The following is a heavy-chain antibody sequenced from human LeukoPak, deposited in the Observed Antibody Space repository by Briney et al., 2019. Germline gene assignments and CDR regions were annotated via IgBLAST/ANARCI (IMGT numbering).Heavy chain of an antibody. D-gene: IGHD3-22*01. Sequence: AGGSLRLSCAASGFTFSSYWMSWVRQAPGKGLEWVANIKQDGSEKYYVDSVKGRFTISRDNAKNSLYLQMNSLRAEDTAVYYCARAGRYYYDSSGYYYSWGQGTLVTVSS. CDR3: ARAGRYYYDSSGYYYS. CDR2: IKQDGSEK. J-gene: IGHJ4*02. CDR1: GFTFSSYW. V-gene: IGHV3-7*01.